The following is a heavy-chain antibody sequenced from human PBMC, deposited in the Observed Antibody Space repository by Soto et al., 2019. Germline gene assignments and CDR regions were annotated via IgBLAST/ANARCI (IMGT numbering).Heavy chain of an antibody. V-gene: IGHV3-7*04. Sequence: EVQLVESGGGLVQPGGSLRLSCAASGFTFSSYWMSWVRQAPGKGLEWVANIKQDGSEKYYVDSVKGRFTISRDNAKNSLYLQMNSLIAEDTAVYYCARGSSSWYRHNWFDPWGQGTLVTVSS. D-gene: IGHD6-13*01. J-gene: IGHJ5*02. CDR2: IKQDGSEK. CDR3: ARGSSSWYRHNWFDP. CDR1: GFTFSSYW.